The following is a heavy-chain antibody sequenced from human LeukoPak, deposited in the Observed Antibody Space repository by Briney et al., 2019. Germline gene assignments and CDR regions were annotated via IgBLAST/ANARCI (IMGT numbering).Heavy chain of an antibody. J-gene: IGHJ4*02. CDR2: IIPIFGTA. CDR3: AREDHETYYYDRSGYWWYY. D-gene: IGHD3-22*01. Sequence: SVKVSCKASGGTFSSYAMSWVRQAPGQGLEWMGRIIPIFGTANYAQKFQGRVTITTDESTSTAYMELSSLRSEDTAVYYCAREDHETYYYDRSGYWWYYWGQGTLVTVSS. CDR1: GGTFSSYA. V-gene: IGHV1-69*05.